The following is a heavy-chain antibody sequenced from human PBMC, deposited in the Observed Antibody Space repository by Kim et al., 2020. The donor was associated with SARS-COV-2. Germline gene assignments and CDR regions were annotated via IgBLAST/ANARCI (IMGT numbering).Heavy chain of an antibody. D-gene: IGHD3-22*01. Sequence: ASVKVSCKASGYTFTSYAISWVRQAPGQGLEWMGWISAYEGHANYAEKVQGRVTMTTDTSTSTAYMELRSLRSDDTAVYYCARDWTYDDNTDTCDIWGQGTMVTVSS. CDR3: ARDWTYDDNTDTCDI. V-gene: IGHV1-18*01. J-gene: IGHJ3*02. CDR1: GYTFTSYA. CDR2: ISAYEGHA.